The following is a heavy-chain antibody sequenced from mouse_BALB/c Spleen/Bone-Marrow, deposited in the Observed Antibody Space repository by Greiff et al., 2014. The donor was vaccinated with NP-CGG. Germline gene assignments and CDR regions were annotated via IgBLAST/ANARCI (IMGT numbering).Heavy chain of an antibody. Sequence: DVKLVESGPSLVKPSQTLSLTCSVTGDSITSGYWNWVRKFPGNKLEYMGYISYSGSTYYNPSFKSRISITRDTSKNQYYLQMNSVTTEDTATYYCARYKGYYDHDGDYFDYWGQGTTLTVSS. J-gene: IGHJ2*01. V-gene: IGHV3-8*02. D-gene: IGHD2-4*01. CDR2: ISYSGST. CDR3: ARYKGYYDHDGDYFDY. CDR1: GDSITSGY.